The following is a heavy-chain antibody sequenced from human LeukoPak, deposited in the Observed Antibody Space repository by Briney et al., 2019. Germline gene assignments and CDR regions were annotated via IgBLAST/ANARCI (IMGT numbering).Heavy chain of an antibody. D-gene: IGHD2-8*01. V-gene: IGHV4-34*01. J-gene: IGHJ4*02. CDR3: ARAPNPDFFDD. CDR1: GGSFSGYY. CDR2: INHSGST. Sequence: SETLSLTCAVYGGSFSGYYWSWIRQPPGKGLEWIGEINHSGSTNYNPSLKSRVTISVDTSKNQFSLKLSSVTAADTAVYYCARAPNPDFFDDWGQGTLVTVSS.